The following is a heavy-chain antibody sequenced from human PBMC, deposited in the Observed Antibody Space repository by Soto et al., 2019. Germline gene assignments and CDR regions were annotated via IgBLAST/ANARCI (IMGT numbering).Heavy chain of an antibody. V-gene: IGHV3-9*01. J-gene: IGHJ5*02. CDR1: GFTFDDYA. Sequence: GGSLRLSCAASGFTFDDYAMHWVRQAPGKGLEWVSGISWNSGSIGYADSVKGRFTISRDNAKNSLYLQMNSLRAEDTALYYCAKDTLPYCSSTSCRSWFDPWGQGTLVTVSS. CDR3: AKDTLPYCSSTSCRSWFDP. D-gene: IGHD2-2*01. CDR2: ISWNSGSI.